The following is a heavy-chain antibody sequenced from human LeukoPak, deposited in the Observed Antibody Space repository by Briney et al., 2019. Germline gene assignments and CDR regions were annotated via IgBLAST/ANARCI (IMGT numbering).Heavy chain of an antibody. V-gene: IGHV5-51*01. J-gene: IGHJ4*02. Sequence: GESLKISCKGSGYSFTSYWIGWVRQMPGKGLEWVGIIYPGDSDTRYRPSFQGQVTISADKSISTAYLQWSSLKASDTAMYYCASSIAAAQGNGNAFDYWGQGTLVTVSS. CDR1: GYSFTSYW. CDR2: IYPGDSDT. D-gene: IGHD6-13*01. CDR3: ASSIAAAQGNGNAFDY.